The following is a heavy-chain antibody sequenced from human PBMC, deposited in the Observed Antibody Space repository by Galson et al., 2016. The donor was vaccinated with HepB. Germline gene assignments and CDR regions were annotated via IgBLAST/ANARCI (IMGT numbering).Heavy chain of an antibody. CDR2: INHSGST. Sequence: ETLSLTCAVYGGSFSDYYWSWIRQPPGKGLEWIGEINHSGSTNYNPSLKSRVTISVDTSKNQFSLNLSSVTVADTAVYYCARASTPIRTRFDPWGQGTLVTVSA. V-gene: IGHV4-34*01. D-gene: IGHD2-2*01. J-gene: IGHJ5*02. CDR3: ARASTPIRTRFDP. CDR1: GGSFSDYY.